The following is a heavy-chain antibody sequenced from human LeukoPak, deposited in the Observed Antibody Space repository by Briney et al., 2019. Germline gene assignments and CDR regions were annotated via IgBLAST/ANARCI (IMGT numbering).Heavy chain of an antibody. CDR2: MNPNSGNT. CDR1: GYTFTSYD. Sequence: ASVKVSCKASGYTFTSYDINWVRQATGQGLEWMGWMNPNSGNTGYAQKSQGRVTMTRNTSISTAYMELSSLRSEDTAVYYCARRYDFWSGYYGWFDPWGQGTLVTVSS. V-gene: IGHV1-8*01. J-gene: IGHJ5*02. CDR3: ARRYDFWSGYYGWFDP. D-gene: IGHD3-3*01.